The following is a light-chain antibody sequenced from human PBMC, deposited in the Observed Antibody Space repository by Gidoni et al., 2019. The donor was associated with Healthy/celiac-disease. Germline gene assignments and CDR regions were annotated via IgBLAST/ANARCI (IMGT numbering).Light chain of an antibody. CDR2: DVS. CDR1: SSDVGGYNY. V-gene: IGLV2-14*03. Sequence: QSALTQPASVSGSPGQSITISCTGTSSDVGGYNYVSWYQQHPGKAPKLMIYDVSNRLSGVSTRFSGSKSGNTASLTISGLQAEDEADYYCSSYTSSSTRVFGTGTKVTVL. CDR3: SSYTSSSTRV. J-gene: IGLJ1*01.